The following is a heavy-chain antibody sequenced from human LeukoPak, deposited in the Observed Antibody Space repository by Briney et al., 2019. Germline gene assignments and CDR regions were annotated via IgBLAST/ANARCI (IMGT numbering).Heavy chain of an antibody. Sequence: GGPLRLSCEASGFTFSSYWMHWVRQAPGKGLVWVSRIKSDESGTTYADPMKGRFTISRDNAKKTVYLQMNSLRADDTAVYYCARDPVGGRPDYWGQGALVTISS. CDR1: GFTFSSYW. V-gene: IGHV3-74*01. J-gene: IGHJ4*02. CDR2: IKSDESGT. D-gene: IGHD1-26*01. CDR3: ARDPVGGRPDY.